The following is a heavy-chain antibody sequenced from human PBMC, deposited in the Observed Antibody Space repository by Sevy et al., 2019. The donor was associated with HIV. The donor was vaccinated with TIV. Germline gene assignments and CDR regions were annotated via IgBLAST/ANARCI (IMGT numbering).Heavy chain of an antibody. J-gene: IGHJ6*02. CDR3: ARESYDFWTGPVDYDYGMDV. CDR2: INPKSGAT. Sequence: ASVKVSCKASGYTFSDSGYYVHWVRQAPGQGLEWMGWINPKSGATNYAEKFQGRVTMTRDTSVSTANMELTRLTSDDTAVYYCARESYDFWTGPVDYDYGMDVWGQGTTVTVSS. CDR1: GYTFSDSGYY. D-gene: IGHD3-3*01. V-gene: IGHV1-2*02.